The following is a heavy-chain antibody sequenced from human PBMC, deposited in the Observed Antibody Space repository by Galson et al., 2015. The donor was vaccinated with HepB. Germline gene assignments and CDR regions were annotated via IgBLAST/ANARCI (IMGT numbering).Heavy chain of an antibody. V-gene: IGHV4-4*02. J-gene: IGHJ4*02. D-gene: IGHD3-10*01. CDR3: ARAKEGRGYFDY. Sequence: TNCRPSLKSRVTISVDKSKNQFSLKLTSVTAADTAVYYCARAKEGRGYFDYWGQGTLVTVSS. CDR2: T.